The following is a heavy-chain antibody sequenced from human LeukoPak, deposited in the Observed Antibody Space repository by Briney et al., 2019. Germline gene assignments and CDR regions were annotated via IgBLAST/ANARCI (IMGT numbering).Heavy chain of an antibody. Sequence: GGSLRLSCAASGFTFSSYEMNWVRQAPGKGLEWVSYISSSSNYIYYADSVRGRFTISRDNAKNSLSLQMNSLRAEDTAVYYCARDRLLEDRDYHYYYYMDVWGIGTTVTISS. J-gene: IGHJ6*03. D-gene: IGHD1-1*01. V-gene: IGHV3-21*05. CDR2: ISSSSNYI. CDR1: GFTFSSYE. CDR3: ARDRLLEDRDYHYYYYMDV.